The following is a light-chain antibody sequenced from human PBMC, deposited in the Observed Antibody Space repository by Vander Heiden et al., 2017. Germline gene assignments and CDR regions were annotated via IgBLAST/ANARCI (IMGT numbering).Light chain of an antibody. CDR3: SSYTSSSTFYV. Sequence: QSALTQPASVSGSPGQSITISCTGTSSDVGGYNYVSWYQQHPGKAPKLMIYDVSNRPSGVSNRFSGSKSGNTASLTISVLQAEDEADYYCSSYTSSSTFYVFGTGTKVTVL. CDR1: SSDVGGYNY. V-gene: IGLV2-14*01. CDR2: DVS. J-gene: IGLJ1*01.